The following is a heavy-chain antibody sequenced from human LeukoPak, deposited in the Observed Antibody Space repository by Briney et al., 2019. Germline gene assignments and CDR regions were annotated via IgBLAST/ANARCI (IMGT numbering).Heavy chain of an antibody. V-gene: IGHV4-4*07. CDR1: GGSISSYY. CDR2: IYTSGST. Sequence: SETLSLTCTVSGGSISSYYWSWIRQPAGKGLEWIGRIYTSGSTNYNPSLKSRVTMSVDTSKNQFSLKLSSVTAADTAVYYCARDGYYYDSSGYNWFDPWGQGTLVTVSS. CDR3: ARDGYYYDSSGYNWFDP. D-gene: IGHD3-22*01. J-gene: IGHJ5*02.